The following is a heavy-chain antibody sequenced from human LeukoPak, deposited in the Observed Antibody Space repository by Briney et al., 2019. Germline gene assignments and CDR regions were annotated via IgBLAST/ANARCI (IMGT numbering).Heavy chain of an antibody. CDR3: ARVGYTDTWYSSPPFDY. CDR1: GFTVSSNY. J-gene: IGHJ4*02. CDR2: IYSGGST. D-gene: IGHD2-15*01. Sequence: GGSLRLSCAASGFTVSSNYMSWVRQAPGKGLEWVSVIYSGGSTYYADSVKGRFTISRDNSKNTLYLQMNSLRAEDTALYYCARVGYTDTWYSSPPFDYWGQGTLVTVSS. V-gene: IGHV3-66*01.